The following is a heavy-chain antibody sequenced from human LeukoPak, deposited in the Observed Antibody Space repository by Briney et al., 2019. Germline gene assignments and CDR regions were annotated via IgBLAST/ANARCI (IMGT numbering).Heavy chain of an antibody. V-gene: IGHV4-39*07. CDR3: ARRTYGGGFDY. CDR1: GGSISSSSYY. Sequence: SETLSLTCTVSGGSISSSSYYWGWIRQPPGKGLEWIGSIYYSGSTYYNPSLKSRVTISVDTSKNQFSLKLSSVTAADTAVYYCARRTYGGGFDYWGQGTLVTVSS. D-gene: IGHD3-10*01. CDR2: IYYSGST. J-gene: IGHJ4*02.